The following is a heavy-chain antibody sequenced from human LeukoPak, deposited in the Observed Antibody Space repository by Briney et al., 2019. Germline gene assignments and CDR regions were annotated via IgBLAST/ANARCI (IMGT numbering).Heavy chain of an antibody. Sequence: GGSLRLSCAASGSIVSSNYMSWVRQAPGKGLEWVSIIYSDGSTYYADSVKGRFTISRDNFKNILYFDMNSLRVEDTAVYYCARGQYSGYDHWGYYFDYWGQGTLVTVSS. CDR3: ARGQYSGYDHWGYYFDY. CDR1: GSIVSSNY. V-gene: IGHV3-53*01. J-gene: IGHJ4*02. CDR2: IYSDGST. D-gene: IGHD5-12*01.